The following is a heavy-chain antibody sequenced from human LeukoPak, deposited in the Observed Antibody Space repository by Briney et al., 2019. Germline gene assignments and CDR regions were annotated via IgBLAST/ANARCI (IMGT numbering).Heavy chain of an antibody. CDR3: ARYRVITNDYFDS. D-gene: IGHD3-16*01. J-gene: IGHJ4*02. CDR2: ISNSGNTI. Sequence: GGSLRLSCAASGFTFGDYYMTWIRQAPGKGLEWVSYISNSGNTIKEADSVKGRFTISRDNAQNSLFLQMKSLRAEDTAVYYCARYRVITNDYFDSWGQGTLVAVSS. CDR1: GFTFGDYY. V-gene: IGHV3-11*01.